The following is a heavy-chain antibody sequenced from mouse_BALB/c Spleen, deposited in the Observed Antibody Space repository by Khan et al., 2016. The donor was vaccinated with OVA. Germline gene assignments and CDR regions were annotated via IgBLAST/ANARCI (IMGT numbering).Heavy chain of an antibody. CDR2: IDPANGPT. CDR1: GFNIKDTY. J-gene: IGHJ2*01. V-gene: IGHV14-3*02. CDR3: ARRNA. Sequence: VQLKQSGAELVKPGASVKLSCTASGFNIKDTYMHWVKQRPEQGLEWLGRIDPANGPTKYAPKLQGKAIISADTSSNTACLQLSSQTTADTAVYYCARRNAWGEGTTLTVSS.